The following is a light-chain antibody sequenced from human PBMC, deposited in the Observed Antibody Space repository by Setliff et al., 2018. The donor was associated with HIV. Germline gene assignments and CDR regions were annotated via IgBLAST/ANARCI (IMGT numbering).Light chain of an antibody. CDR3: TSYTNNSTYV. CDR1: SSDIGVYDY. J-gene: IGLJ1*01. V-gene: IGLV2-14*03. Sequence: QSALTQAASVSGSPGQSISISCTGTSSDIGVYDYVSWYQQHPGKAPKLMLYDVSRRPSAISTRFSGSKSGNTAFLTISGLQTGDEADYYCTSYTNNSTYVFGTGTKVTV. CDR2: DVS.